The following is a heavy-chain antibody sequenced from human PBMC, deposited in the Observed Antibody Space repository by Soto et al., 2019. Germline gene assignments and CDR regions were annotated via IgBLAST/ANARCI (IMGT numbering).Heavy chain of an antibody. CDR3: ATLGCSSTSWYLDYYYYMDV. CDR2: FAPEDGET. Sequence: QVQLVQSGAEVKKPGASVKVSCTVSGYTLTEFSMHWVRPAPGQGLEWMGGFAPEDGETIYAQKFEGRVTMTEDTSTDTAYMELSSLRSEDTAVYYCATLGCSSTSWYLDYYYYMDVWGKGTTVTVSS. J-gene: IGHJ6*03. CDR1: GYTLTEFS. V-gene: IGHV1-24*01. D-gene: IGHD2-2*01.